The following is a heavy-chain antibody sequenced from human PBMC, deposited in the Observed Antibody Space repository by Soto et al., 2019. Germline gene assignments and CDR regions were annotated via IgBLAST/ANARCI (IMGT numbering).Heavy chain of an antibody. CDR2: IYYSGST. CDR3: ARGGYCGGDCYLGLDY. Sequence: SETLSLTCAVSGGSVSSGSYYWSWIRQPPGKGLEWIGYIYYSGSTNYNPSLKSRVTISVDTSKNQFSLKLSSVTAADTAVYYCARGGYCGGDCYLGLDYWGQGTLVTVSS. V-gene: IGHV4-61*01. J-gene: IGHJ4*02. CDR1: GGSVSSGSYY. D-gene: IGHD2-21*02.